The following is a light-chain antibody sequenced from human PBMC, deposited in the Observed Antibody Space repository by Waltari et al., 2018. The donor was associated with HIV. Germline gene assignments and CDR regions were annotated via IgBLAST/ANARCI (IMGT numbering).Light chain of an antibody. CDR3: SSYAGSNNKV. CDR1: SSDVGGYNY. CDR2: EVS. J-gene: IGLJ3*02. Sequence: QSALTQPPSASGSPGQSVTISCTGTSSDVGGYNYVSWYQQHPGKAPKLMLYEVSKRPSAFPNRFSGSKSGTTASLTVSGLQAEDEADYYCSSYAGSNNKVFGGWTKLTVL. V-gene: IGLV2-8*01.